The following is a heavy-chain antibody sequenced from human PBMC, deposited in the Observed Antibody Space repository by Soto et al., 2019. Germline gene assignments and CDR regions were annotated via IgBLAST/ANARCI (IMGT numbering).Heavy chain of an antibody. J-gene: IGHJ4*02. CDR3: ARRWGRTFDY. D-gene: IGHD7-27*01. CDR1: GGSISSYY. Sequence: SETLSLACTVSGGSISSYYWCWIRQPPGKGLEWIGYIYYSGSTNYNPSLKSRVTISVDTSKNQFSLKLSSVTAADTAVYYCARRWGRTFDYWGQGTLVTVSS. CDR2: IYYSGST. V-gene: IGHV4-59*12.